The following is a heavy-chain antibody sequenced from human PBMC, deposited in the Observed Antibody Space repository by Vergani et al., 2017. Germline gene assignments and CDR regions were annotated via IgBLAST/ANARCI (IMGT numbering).Heavy chain of an antibody. Sequence: QVQLQESGPGLVKPSQTLSLTCTVSGGSISSGSYYWSWIRQPAGKGLEWIGRIYTSGSTNYNPSLKSRVTISVDTSKNQFSLKLSSVTAADTAVYYCASYFRPGVLAATTKFDYWGQGTLVTVSS. CDR1: GGSISSGSYY. V-gene: IGHV4-61*02. J-gene: IGHJ4*02. CDR3: ASYFRPGVLAATTKFDY. CDR2: IYTSGST. D-gene: IGHD2-2*01.